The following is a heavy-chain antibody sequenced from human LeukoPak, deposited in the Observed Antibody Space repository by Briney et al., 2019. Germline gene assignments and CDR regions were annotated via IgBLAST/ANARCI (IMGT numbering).Heavy chain of an antibody. CDR2: IKQDGSEK. CDR1: GFTFSSYW. Sequence: GGSLRLSCAASGFTFSSYWMSWVRQAPGRGLEWVAHIKQDGSEKNYVDSVKGRFTISRDNAKNSLLLRMDGLRAEDSAVYYCARDKMTGDSYFDFWGQGALVTVSS. V-gene: IGHV3-7*01. J-gene: IGHJ4*02. CDR3: ARDKMTGDSYFDF. D-gene: IGHD7-27*01.